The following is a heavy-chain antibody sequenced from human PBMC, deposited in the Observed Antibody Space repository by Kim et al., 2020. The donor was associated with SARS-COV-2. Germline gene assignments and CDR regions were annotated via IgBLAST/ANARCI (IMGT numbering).Heavy chain of an antibody. CDR2: ISYDGSNK. V-gene: IGHV3-30-3*01. CDR1: GFSFSSYA. J-gene: IGHJ6*02. D-gene: IGHD3-22*01. Sequence: GGSLRLSCAASGFSFSSYAMHWVRQAPGKGLEWVAVISYDGSNKYYADSVKGRFTISRDNSKNTLYLQMNSLRAEDTAVYYCARDPQGLYYYDSSGKGGMDVWGQGTTVTVSS. CDR3: ARDPQGLYYYDSSGKGGMDV.